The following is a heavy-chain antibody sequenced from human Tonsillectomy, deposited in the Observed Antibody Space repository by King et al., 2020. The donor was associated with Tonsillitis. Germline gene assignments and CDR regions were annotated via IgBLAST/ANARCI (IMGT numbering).Heavy chain of an antibody. Sequence: VQLQESGPGLVKPSETLSLTCTVSGGSISSYYWSWIRQPPGKGLEWIGYIYYSGSTNYNPSLKSRVTISVDTSKNQFSLKLSSVTAADTAVYYCARTSAAADLDYWGQGTLVTVSS. CDR3: ARTSAAADLDY. J-gene: IGHJ4*02. CDR2: IYYSGST. D-gene: IGHD6-13*01. CDR1: GGSISSYY. V-gene: IGHV4-59*01.